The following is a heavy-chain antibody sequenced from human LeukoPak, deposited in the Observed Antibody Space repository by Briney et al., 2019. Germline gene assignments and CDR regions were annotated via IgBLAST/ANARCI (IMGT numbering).Heavy chain of an antibody. CDR1: GGSFSGYY. J-gene: IGHJ4*02. V-gene: IGHV4-34*01. Sequence: PSETLSLTCAVYGGSFSGYYWSWIRQPPGKGLEWIGEINHSGSTNYNPSLKSRVTISVDTSKNQFSLKLSSVTAADTAVYYCARSIWFGELSYYFDYWGQGTLVTVSS. CDR2: INHSGST. CDR3: ARSIWFGELSYYFDY. D-gene: IGHD3-10*01.